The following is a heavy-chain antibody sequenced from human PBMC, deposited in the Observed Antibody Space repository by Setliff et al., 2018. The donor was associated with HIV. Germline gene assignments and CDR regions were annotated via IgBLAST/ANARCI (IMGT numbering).Heavy chain of an antibody. D-gene: IGHD5-18*01. V-gene: IGHV3-21*01. Sequence: GGSLRLSCAAAGFTFSNSAMHWVRQAPGKGLEWVSSISYGSTYIYQSDSVRGRFTISRGNARKSLYLEMHSLRAEDTAVYYCASRGYNYGRRPVYFDRWGQGTLVTVSS. CDR1: GFTFSNSA. J-gene: IGHJ4*02. CDR3: ASRGYNYGRRPVYFDR. CDR2: ISYGSTYI.